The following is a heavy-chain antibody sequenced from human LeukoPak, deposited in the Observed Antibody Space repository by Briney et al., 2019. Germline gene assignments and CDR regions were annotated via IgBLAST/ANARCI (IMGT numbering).Heavy chain of an antibody. D-gene: IGHD6-19*01. CDR3: AKRSRVSVTGPGYFDY. CDR2: ISGSGGST. Sequence: GGSLRLSCAASGFTFSSYGMHWVRQAPGKGLEWVSSISGSGGSTDYADSVKGRFTISRDNSKNTLYLQMNSLRAEDTAVYYCAKRSRVSVTGPGYFDYWGQGTLVTVSS. CDR1: GFTFSSYG. V-gene: IGHV3-23*01. J-gene: IGHJ4*02.